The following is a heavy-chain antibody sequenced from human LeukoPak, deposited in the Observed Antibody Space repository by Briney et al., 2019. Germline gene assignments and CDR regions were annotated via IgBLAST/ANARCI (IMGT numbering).Heavy chain of an antibody. CDR3: ARDHAPDY. V-gene: IGHV3-30-3*01. CDR1: GFTFSSYA. CDR2: ISYDGSNK. Sequence: GVSLRLSCAASGFTFSSYAMHWVRQAPGKGLEWVAVISYDGSNKYYADSVKGRFTISRDNSKNTLYLQMNSLRAEDTAVYYCARDHAPDYWGQGTLVTVSS. J-gene: IGHJ4*02.